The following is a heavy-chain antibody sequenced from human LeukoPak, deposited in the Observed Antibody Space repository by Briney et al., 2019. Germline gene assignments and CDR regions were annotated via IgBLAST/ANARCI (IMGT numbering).Heavy chain of an antibody. CDR3: ARESYNWNDRGWYF. J-gene: IGHJ4*02. Sequence: GASEKVSCKASGYTFTSYGISWVRQAPGQGLEWMGWISAYNGNTNYAQKLQGRVTMTTDTSTSTAYMELRSLRSDDTAVYYCARESYNWNDRGWYFWGQGTLVTVSS. V-gene: IGHV1-18*01. CDR1: GYTFTSYG. CDR2: ISAYNGNT. D-gene: IGHD1-1*01.